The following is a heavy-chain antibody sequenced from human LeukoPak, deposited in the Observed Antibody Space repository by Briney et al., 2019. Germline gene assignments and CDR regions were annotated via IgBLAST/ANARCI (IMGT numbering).Heavy chain of an antibody. Sequence: ASVKVSCKASGYTFTGYYMHWVRQAPGQGLEWMGWINPDSGGTNYAQKFQGRVTMTKDTSISTAYMQLSRLSSDDTAVYYCARQPGIAAATPAGIAFDIWGQGTMVTVSS. J-gene: IGHJ3*02. D-gene: IGHD6-13*01. CDR2: INPDSGGT. CDR1: GYTFTGYY. CDR3: ARQPGIAAATPAGIAFDI. V-gene: IGHV1-2*02.